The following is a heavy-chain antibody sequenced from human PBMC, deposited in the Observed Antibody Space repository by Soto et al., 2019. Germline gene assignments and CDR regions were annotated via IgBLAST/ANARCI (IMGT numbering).Heavy chain of an antibody. J-gene: IGHJ4*02. Sequence: SETLSLTCTVSGGSISSYYWGWIRQPPGKGLEWIGYIYSSGSFNYNPSVESRVTISVDTSKNQFSLKLSSVTAADTAVYYCARVGYSSGWYFDYWGQGTLVTVSS. CDR1: GGSISSYY. CDR3: ARVGYSSGWYFDY. D-gene: IGHD6-19*01. V-gene: IGHV4-59*01. CDR2: IYSSGSF.